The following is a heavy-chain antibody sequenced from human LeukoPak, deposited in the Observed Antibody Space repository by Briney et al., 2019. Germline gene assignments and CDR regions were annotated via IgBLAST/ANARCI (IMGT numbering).Heavy chain of an antibody. CDR2: ISGSGGST. V-gene: IGHV3-23*01. D-gene: IGHD3-16*02. Sequence: PGGSLRLSCAASGFTFSSYGMSGVRQAPGKGREWVSAISGSGGSTYYADSVKGRFTISRDNSKNTLYLQMNSLRAEDTAVYYCAKDWYYDYVWGSYRHPFDYWGQGTLVTVSS. J-gene: IGHJ4*02. CDR3: AKDWYYDYVWGSYRHPFDY. CDR1: GFTFSSYG.